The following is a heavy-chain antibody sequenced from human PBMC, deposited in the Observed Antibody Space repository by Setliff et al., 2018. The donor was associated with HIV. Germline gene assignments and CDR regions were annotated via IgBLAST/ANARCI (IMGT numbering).Heavy chain of an antibody. J-gene: IGHJ4*02. V-gene: IGHV4-4*07. CDR1: DDSISSNY. Sequence: SETLSLTCTVSDDSISSNYWSWIRQSAGKGLEWVGRIYTGGRTNYNPSLKGRVTMSVDTSKIQFSLNLSSVTAADTAVYYCARDRMPMASWVPDKWGQGTLVTVSS. CDR3: ARDRMPMASWVPDK. CDR2: IYTGGRT. D-gene: IGHD2-2*01.